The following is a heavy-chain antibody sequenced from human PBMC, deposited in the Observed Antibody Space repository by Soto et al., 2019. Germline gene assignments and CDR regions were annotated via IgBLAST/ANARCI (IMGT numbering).Heavy chain of an antibody. D-gene: IGHD6-19*01. J-gene: IGHJ6*02. CDR2: INHSGST. Sequence: SETLSLTCAVYGGSFSGYYWSWIRQPPGKGLEWIGEINHSGSTNYNPSLKSRVTISVDTSKNQFSLKLSSVTAADTAVYYCARVFHSRRGEWLVQDYYYYGMAVWVQGTTVTVSS. CDR1: GGSFSGYY. V-gene: IGHV4-34*01. CDR3: ARVFHSRRGEWLVQDYYYYGMAV.